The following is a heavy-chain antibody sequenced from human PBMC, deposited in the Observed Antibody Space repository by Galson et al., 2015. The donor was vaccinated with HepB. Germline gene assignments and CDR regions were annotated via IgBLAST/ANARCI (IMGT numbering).Heavy chain of an antibody. Sequence: SVKVSCKVSGYTLTELSMHWVRQAPGKGLEWMGGFDPEDGETIYAQKFQGRVTMTEDTSTDTAYMELSSLRSEDTAVYYCATGGSPVVAYYYGMDVWGQGTTVTVSS. V-gene: IGHV1-24*01. D-gene: IGHD4-23*01. J-gene: IGHJ6*02. CDR1: GYTLTELS. CDR3: ATGGSPVVAYYYGMDV. CDR2: FDPEDGET.